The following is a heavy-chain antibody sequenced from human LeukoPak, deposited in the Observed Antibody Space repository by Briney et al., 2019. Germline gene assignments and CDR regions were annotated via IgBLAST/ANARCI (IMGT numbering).Heavy chain of an antibody. D-gene: IGHD3-3*01. CDR1: GGSISSGSYY. Sequence: SQTLSLTCTVSGGSISSGSYYWSWIRQPAGKGLEWIGRIYTSGSTNYNPSLKSRVTISVDTSKNQFSLKLSSVTAAGTAVYYCARESTIFGVVITGRYFDYWGQGTLVTVSS. CDR2: IYTSGST. V-gene: IGHV4-61*02. CDR3: ARESTIFGVVITGRYFDY. J-gene: IGHJ4*02.